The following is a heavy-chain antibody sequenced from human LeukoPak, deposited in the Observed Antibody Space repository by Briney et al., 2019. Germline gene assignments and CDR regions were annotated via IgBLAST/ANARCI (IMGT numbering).Heavy chain of an antibody. V-gene: IGHV3-23*01. J-gene: IGHJ4*02. Sequence: GGSLRLSCAASGFTFSSYAMSWVRQAPRKGLEWVSAVSGSGGSTYYADSVKGRFTISRDTSKNTLYLQMNSLRAEDTPVYYCAKDPLGHAGYCSGGSCYSSSRYFDYWGQGTLVTVSS. D-gene: IGHD2-15*01. CDR2: VSGSGGST. CDR1: GFTFSSYA. CDR3: AKDPLGHAGYCSGGSCYSSSRYFDY.